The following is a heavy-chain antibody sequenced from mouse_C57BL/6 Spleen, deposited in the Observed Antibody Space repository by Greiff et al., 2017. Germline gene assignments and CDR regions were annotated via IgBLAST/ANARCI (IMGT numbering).Heavy chain of an antibody. CDR1: GFTFSDYG. V-gene: IGHV5-17*01. CDR2: ISIGSSTI. CDR3: AIIYYGSSYGFAY. J-gene: IGHJ3*01. Sequence: EVQRVESGGGLVKPGGSLKLSCAASGFTFSDYGMHWVRQAPEKGLEWVAYISIGSSTIYYADTVEGRITISRDNAKNTLFLQMTSLTSEDTAMYYCAIIYYGSSYGFAYWGQGTLVTVAA. D-gene: IGHD1-1*01.